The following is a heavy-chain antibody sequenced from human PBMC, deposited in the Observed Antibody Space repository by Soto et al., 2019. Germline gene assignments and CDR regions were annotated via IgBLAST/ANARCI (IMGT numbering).Heavy chain of an antibody. CDR3: ARGGYCSSTSCYRVDYYYYYMDV. CDR2: IIPILGIA. V-gene: IGHV1-69*02. J-gene: IGHJ6*03. CDR1: GGTFSSYT. D-gene: IGHD2-2*01. Sequence: PLASVKVSCKASGGTFSSYTISWVRQAPGQGLEWMGRIIPILGIANYAQKFQGRVTITADKSTSTAYMELSSLRSGDTAVYYCARGGYCSSTSCYRVDYYYYYMDVWGKGTTVTVSS.